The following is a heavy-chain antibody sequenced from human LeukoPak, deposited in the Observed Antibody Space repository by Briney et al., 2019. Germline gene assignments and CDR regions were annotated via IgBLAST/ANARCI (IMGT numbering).Heavy chain of an antibody. J-gene: IGHJ4*02. Sequence: GGSLRLSCAASGFTFSSYAMHWVRQAPGKGLEWVAVISYDGSNKYYADSVKGRFTISRDNSKNTLYLQMNSLRAEDTAVYYCAIGPYSGSYYFLPGPPYYFDYWGQGTLVTVSS. D-gene: IGHD1-26*01. CDR1: GFTFSSYA. CDR2: ISYDGSNK. CDR3: AIGPYSGSYYFLPGPPYYFDY. V-gene: IGHV3-30*04.